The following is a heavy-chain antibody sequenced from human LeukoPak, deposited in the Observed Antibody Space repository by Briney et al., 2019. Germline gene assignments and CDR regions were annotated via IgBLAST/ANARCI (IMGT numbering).Heavy chain of an antibody. D-gene: IGHD3-16*01. CDR3: ALSKGGGVFIHDGFEF. V-gene: IGHV3-30*03. CDR2: ISSDGSTE. J-gene: IGHJ3*01. CDR1: GFIFSNYG. Sequence: AGGSLRLSCEASGFIFSNYGMHWVRQAPGKGLEWVAVISSDGSTEHYADSVKGRFTISRDNSKSTLYLHMNSLTVEDRAVYYCALSKGGGVFIHDGFEFWGQGTMVTVSS.